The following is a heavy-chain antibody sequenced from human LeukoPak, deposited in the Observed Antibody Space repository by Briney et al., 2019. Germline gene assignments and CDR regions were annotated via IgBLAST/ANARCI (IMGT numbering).Heavy chain of an antibody. CDR2: ISYDGSNK. V-gene: IGHV3-30*18. Sequence: GGSLRLSCAASGFTFSFYGMHWVRQAPGKGLEWVALISYDGSNKYYTDSVKGRFTISRDSSKNTLNLQMNSLTAEDTAVYYCAKDRETYGDYGFDYWGQGTLVTVSS. J-gene: IGHJ4*02. CDR1: GFTFSFYG. CDR3: AKDRETYGDYGFDY. D-gene: IGHD4-17*01.